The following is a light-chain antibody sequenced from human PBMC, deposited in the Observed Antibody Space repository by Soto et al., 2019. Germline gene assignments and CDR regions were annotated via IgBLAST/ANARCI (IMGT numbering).Light chain of an antibody. CDR2: YNN. V-gene: IGLV1-51*01. J-gene: IGLJ2*01. Sequence: QSVLTQPPSVSAAPGQRVTISCSGISSNIVNNFVSWYQQLPGTAPKLLIYYNNKRPSGIPDRFSGSKSGTSATLGITGLQTGDEADYYCATVEISLSVVLFGGGTQLTVL. CDR1: SSNIVNNF. CDR3: ATVEISLSVVL.